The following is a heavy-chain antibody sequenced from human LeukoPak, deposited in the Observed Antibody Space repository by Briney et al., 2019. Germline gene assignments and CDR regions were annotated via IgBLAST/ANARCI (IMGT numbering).Heavy chain of an antibody. CDR1: GGSISSSSYY. CDR3: ARQIAARPDWFDP. CDR2: IYYSGST. D-gene: IGHD6-6*01. J-gene: IGHJ5*02. Sequence: SETLSLTCTVSGGSISSSSYYWGWIRRPPGKGLEWIGSIYYSGSTYYNPSLKSRVTISVDTSKNQFSLKLSSVTAADTAVYYCARQIAARPDWFDPWGQGTLVTVSS. V-gene: IGHV4-39*01.